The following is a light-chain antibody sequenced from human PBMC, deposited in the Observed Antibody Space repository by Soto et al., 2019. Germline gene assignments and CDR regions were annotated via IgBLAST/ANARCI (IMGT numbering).Light chain of an antibody. CDR2: AAS. CDR3: QQFNSYPYT. V-gene: IGKV1-9*01. J-gene: IGKJ2*01. CDR1: QGIRSY. Sequence: DIQLTQSPSFLSASVGDRVTITCRASQGIRSYLAWYQQKPGKAPKLLIYAASTLQSGVPSRFSGSGSGTEFNLTIGSLQPEDFATYYCQQFNSYPYTFGQGTNLELK.